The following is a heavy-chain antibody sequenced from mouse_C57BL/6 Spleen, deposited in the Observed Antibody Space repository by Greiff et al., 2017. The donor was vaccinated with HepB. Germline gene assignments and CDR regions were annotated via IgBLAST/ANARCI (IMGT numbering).Heavy chain of an antibody. CDR2: INPGSGGT. CDR1: GYAFTNYL. Sequence: QVQLQQSGAELVRPGTSVKVSCKASGYAFTNYLIEWVKQRPGQGLEWIGVINPGSGGTNYNEKFKGKATLTADKSSSTAYMQLSSLTSEDSAVYFCARSYYYGSSHYAMDYWGQGTSVTVSS. CDR3: ARSYYYGSSHYAMDY. D-gene: IGHD1-1*01. V-gene: IGHV1-54*01. J-gene: IGHJ4*01.